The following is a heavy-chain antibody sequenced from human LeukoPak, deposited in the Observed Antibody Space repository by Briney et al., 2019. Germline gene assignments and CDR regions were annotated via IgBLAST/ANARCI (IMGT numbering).Heavy chain of an antibody. CDR2: INPSGGST. CDR3: AREDLDPLGYRYYYYGMDV. V-gene: IGHV1-46*01. J-gene: IGHJ6*02. Sequence: ASVKVSCKASGYTFTSYYMHWVRQAPGQGLEWMGIINPSGGSTSYAQKFQGRVTMTRDTSTSTVYMELSSLRSEDTAVYYCAREDLDPLGYRYYYYGMDVWGQGTTVTVS. D-gene: IGHD5-18*01. CDR1: GYTFTSYY.